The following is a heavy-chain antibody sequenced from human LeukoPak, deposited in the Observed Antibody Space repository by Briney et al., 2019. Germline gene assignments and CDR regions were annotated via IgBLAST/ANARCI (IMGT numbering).Heavy chain of an antibody. Sequence: SVKVSCKASGGTFSSYAINWVRQAPGQGLEWMGGIIPIFGTANYAQKFQDRVTITADESTSTAYMEPSSLRSEDTAIYYCASRLYCSNTRCRNFPFAYWGQGTLVTVSS. J-gene: IGHJ4*02. V-gene: IGHV1-69*13. CDR1: GGTFSSYA. CDR3: ASRLYCSNTRCRNFPFAY. D-gene: IGHD2-2*01. CDR2: IIPIFGTA.